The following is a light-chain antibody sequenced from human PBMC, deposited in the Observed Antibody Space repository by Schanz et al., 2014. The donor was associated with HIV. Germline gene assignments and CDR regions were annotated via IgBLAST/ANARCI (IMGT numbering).Light chain of an antibody. V-gene: IGLV2-8*01. J-gene: IGLJ7*01. CDR1: SSDIGNYNY. Sequence: QSALTQPPSASGSPGQSVTIPCAGTSSDIGNYNYVSWYQHHPGRAPKLLIYDASKRPSGVPDRFSGSKSGNTASLTVSGLQAEDEADYYCSSYAGLNRAVFGGGTQLTVL. CDR3: SSYAGLNRAV. CDR2: DAS.